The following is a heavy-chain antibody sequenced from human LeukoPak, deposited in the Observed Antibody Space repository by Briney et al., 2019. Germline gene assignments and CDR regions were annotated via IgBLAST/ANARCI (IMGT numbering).Heavy chain of an antibody. CDR3: AKDRSGWYYFDY. CDR1: GFTFDDYA. V-gene: IGHV3-9*01. J-gene: IGHJ4*02. D-gene: IGHD6-19*01. CDR2: ISWNSGSI. Sequence: GGSQRLSCAASGFTFDDYAMHWVRQAPGKGLEWVSGISWNSGSIGYADSVKGRFTISRDNAKNSLYLQMNSLRAEDTALYYCAKDRSGWYYFDYWGQGTLVTVSS.